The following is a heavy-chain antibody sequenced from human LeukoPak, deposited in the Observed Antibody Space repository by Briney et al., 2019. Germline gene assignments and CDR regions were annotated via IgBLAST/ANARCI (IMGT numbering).Heavy chain of an antibody. CDR1: GGSISSGDYY. Sequence: PSETLSLTCTVSGGSISSGDYYWSWIRQPPGTGLEWIGYIYYSGSTYYNPSLKSRVTISVDTSKNQFSLKLSSVTAADTAVYYCARVRTYYAFWSGYSYNWFDPWGQGTLVTVSS. J-gene: IGHJ5*02. CDR3: ARVRTYYAFWSGYSYNWFDP. V-gene: IGHV4-30-4*01. D-gene: IGHD3-3*01. CDR2: IYYSGST.